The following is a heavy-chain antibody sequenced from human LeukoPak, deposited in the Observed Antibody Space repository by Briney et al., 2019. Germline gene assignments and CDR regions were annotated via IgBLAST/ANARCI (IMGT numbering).Heavy chain of an antibody. J-gene: IGHJ4*02. CDR1: GFTFSSYA. Sequence: GGSLRLSCAASGFTFSSYAMSWVRQAPGEGLEWVSAISGSGGSTYYADSVKGRFTISRDNCKNTLYLQMNSLRAEDTAVYYCARRAGAYSHPYDYWGQGTLVTVSS. CDR3: ARRAGAYSHPYDY. V-gene: IGHV3-23*01. CDR2: ISGSGGST. D-gene: IGHD4/OR15-4a*01.